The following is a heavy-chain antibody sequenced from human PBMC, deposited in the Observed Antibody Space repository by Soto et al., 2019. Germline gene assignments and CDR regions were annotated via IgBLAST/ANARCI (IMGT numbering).Heavy chain of an antibody. CDR1: GGTFSSYA. D-gene: IGHD2-2*01. CDR2: IIPIFGTA. V-gene: IGHV1-69*01. CDR3: ARALTPTIPVAIRVGMDV. Sequence: QVQLVQSGAEVKKPRSSVKVSCKASGGTFSSYAISWVRQAPGQGLEWMGGIIPIFGTANYAQKFQGRVTITADESTSTAYMELSSLRSEDKAVYYCARALTPTIPVAIRVGMDVWGQGTTVTVSS. J-gene: IGHJ6*02.